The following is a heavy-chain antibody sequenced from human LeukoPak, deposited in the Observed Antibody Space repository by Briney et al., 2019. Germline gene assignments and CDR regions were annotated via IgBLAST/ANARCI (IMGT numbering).Heavy chain of an antibody. V-gene: IGHV3-74*01. J-gene: IGHJ4*02. Sequence: GGSLRLSCAASGFTFSSYWMHWVRQAPGKGLVWVSRINSDGSSTSYADSVKGRFTISRDNAKNTLYLQMNSLRAEDTAVYYCAKYSGAYAIEYWGQGTLVTVSS. CDR3: AKYSGAYAIEY. CDR1: GFTFSSYW. D-gene: IGHD4-17*01. CDR2: INSDGSST.